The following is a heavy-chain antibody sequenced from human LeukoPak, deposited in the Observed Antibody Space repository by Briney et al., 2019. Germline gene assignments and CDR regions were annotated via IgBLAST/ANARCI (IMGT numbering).Heavy chain of an antibody. CDR3: ARTTGNDGFDI. CDR2: IYTSGST. D-gene: IGHD3-9*01. Sequence: SETLSLTCIVSGGSISTYYWSWIRQPAGKGLEWIGRIYTSGSTNYNNPSLKSRVTMSVDTSKNQFSLKLSSVTAADTAVYYCARTTGNDGFDIWGQGTMVSVSS. V-gene: IGHV4-4*07. CDR1: GGSISTYY. J-gene: IGHJ3*02.